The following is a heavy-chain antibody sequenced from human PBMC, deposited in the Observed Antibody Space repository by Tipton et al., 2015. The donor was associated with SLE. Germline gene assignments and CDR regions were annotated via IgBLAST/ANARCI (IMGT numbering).Heavy chain of an antibody. Sequence: TLSLTCTVSGDSISSGGYYWSWIRQHPGKGLEYIGYIHYRRNTYYNPSLRSRVFISVDTSKNQFSLKLSSVTAADTAVYYCARDVTIFGVDYYYYYMDVWGKGTTVTVSS. CDR3: ARDVTIFGVDYYYYYMDV. CDR2: IHYRRNT. D-gene: IGHD3-3*01. CDR1: GDSISSGGYY. V-gene: IGHV4-31*03. J-gene: IGHJ6*03.